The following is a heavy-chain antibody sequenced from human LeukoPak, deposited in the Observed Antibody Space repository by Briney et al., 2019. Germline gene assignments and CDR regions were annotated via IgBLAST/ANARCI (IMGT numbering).Heavy chain of an antibody. V-gene: IGHV4-39*07. CDR3: ARDQASAAFDI. CDR2: IYYSGSP. J-gene: IGHJ3*02. CDR1: GGTNSSSSYY. Sequence: SETLSLTCTVSGGTNSSSSYYWGWIRQPPGKGLEWIGSIYYSGSPYYNPSLKSRVTISVDTSKNQFSLRVSSLTAADTAVYYCARDQASAAFDIWGQGTMVTVSS.